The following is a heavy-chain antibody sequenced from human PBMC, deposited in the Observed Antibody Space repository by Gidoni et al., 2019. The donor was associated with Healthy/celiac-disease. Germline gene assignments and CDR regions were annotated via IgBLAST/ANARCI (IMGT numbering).Heavy chain of an antibody. D-gene: IGHD3-10*01. Sequence: QVQLVQSGAEVKKPGSSVKVSCKASGGTFSSYAISWVRQAPGQGLEWMGGIIPIFGTATYAQKFQGRVTITADESTSTAYMELSSLRSEDTAVYYCARDVAEDGGSGSYYFDYWGQGTLVTVSS. V-gene: IGHV1-69*01. CDR1: GGTFSSYA. CDR3: ARDVAEDGGSGSYYFDY. J-gene: IGHJ4*02. CDR2: IIPIFGTA.